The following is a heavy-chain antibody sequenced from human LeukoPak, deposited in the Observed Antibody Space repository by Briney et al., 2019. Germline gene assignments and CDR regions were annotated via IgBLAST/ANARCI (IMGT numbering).Heavy chain of an antibody. V-gene: IGHV1-2*02. CDR1: GYTFTGYY. D-gene: IGHD1-26*01. Sequence: ASVKVSCKASGYTFTGYYINWVRQAPGQGLEWVGWINPNGGGTNYAQKFQGRVTMTRDTSITTAYMELSRLRSDDTAVYYCARKSWGSTNFNYYGMDVWGQGTTVTVSS. CDR2: INPNGGGT. CDR3: ARKSWGSTNFNYYGMDV. J-gene: IGHJ6*02.